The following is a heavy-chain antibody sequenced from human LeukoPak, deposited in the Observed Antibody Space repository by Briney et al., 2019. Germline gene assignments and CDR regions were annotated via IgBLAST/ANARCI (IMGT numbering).Heavy chain of an antibody. CDR1: GFTFSSYA. Sequence: PGGSLRLSCAASGFTFSSYAMHWVRQAPGKGLEYVSGISTNGGSTHYADSVKGRFTISRDNSKNTLFLQMGSLRAEDMAVYYCANYDNYYDSSGYYYSWGQGTLVTVSS. J-gene: IGHJ4*02. V-gene: IGHV3-64*02. CDR2: ISTNGGST. CDR3: ANYDNYYDSSGYYYS. D-gene: IGHD3-22*01.